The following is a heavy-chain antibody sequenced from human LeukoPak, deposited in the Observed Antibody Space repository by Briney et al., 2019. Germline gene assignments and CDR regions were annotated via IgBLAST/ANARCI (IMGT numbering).Heavy chain of an antibody. CDR2: INPSGGST. J-gene: IGHJ5*02. Sequence: ASVQVSCKASRYTFTSYYMYWVRQAPGQGLEWVGLINPSGGSTNYAQKFQGRVTVTRDMSTSTVYMEVNSLRSEDTAVYYCARGVHVRTYDSDHNCFDPWGQGTLVTVSS. CDR1: RYTFTSYY. V-gene: IGHV1-46*01. D-gene: IGHD3-22*01. CDR3: ARGVHVRTYDSDHNCFDP.